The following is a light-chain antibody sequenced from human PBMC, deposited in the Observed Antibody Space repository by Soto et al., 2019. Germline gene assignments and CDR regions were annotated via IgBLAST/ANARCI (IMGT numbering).Light chain of an antibody. CDR3: QSYDFSLSGVV. V-gene: IGLV1-40*01. Sequence: QSVLQQPPSVSGAPEQRITISCTWSSSNIVSGYYVHWYQQLPGTAPKLLIYGKNNRPSGVPDRFSGSDSGTSASLTITGLQAEDEAYYYCQSYDFSLSGVVFGGGTKVTVL. CDR1: SSNIVSGYY. J-gene: IGLJ3*02. CDR2: GKN.